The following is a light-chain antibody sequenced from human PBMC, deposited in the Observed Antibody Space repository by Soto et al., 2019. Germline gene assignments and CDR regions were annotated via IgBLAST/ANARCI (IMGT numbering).Light chain of an antibody. J-gene: IGLJ1*01. Sequence: QYALTQPASVSGSPGQSITISCTGNSSDVGGYNYVSWYQQHPGKAPKLMIYEVSNRPSGVSNRFSGSKSGNTASLTISGIQAEDEADYYCSSYTSSSIDYVFGTGTKVTVL. CDR3: SSYTSSSIDYV. CDR2: EVS. CDR1: SSDVGGYNY. V-gene: IGLV2-14*01.